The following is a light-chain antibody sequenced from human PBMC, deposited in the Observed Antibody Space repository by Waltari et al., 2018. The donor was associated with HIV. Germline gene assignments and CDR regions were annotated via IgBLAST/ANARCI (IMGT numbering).Light chain of an antibody. CDR3: ATHAVTGSVV. CDR2: DVN. CDR1: SSDVGGYNH. V-gene: IGLV2-14*03. J-gene: IGLJ3*02. Sequence: QSALTQPPSGSGFPGQSIAIPCTGSSSDVGGYNHVAWYQKHPGKATKLILYDVNYRPARVSVRFSGSKSANATPLRFTGSQFDDDVSHFFATHAVTGSVVFGG.